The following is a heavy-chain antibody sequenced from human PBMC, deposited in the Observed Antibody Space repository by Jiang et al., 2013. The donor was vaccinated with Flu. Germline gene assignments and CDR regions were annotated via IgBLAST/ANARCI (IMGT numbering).Heavy chain of an antibody. J-gene: IGHJ3*02. CDR1: GYTFTSYY. D-gene: IGHD3-22*01. V-gene: IGHV1-46*01. Sequence: GAEVKKPGASVKVSCKASGYTFTSYYMHWVRQAPGQGLEWMGIINPSGGSTSYAQKFQGRVTMTRDTSTSTVYMELSSLRSEDTAVYYCARDRRYYDGSAYSEDDAFDIWGHGTMVTVSS. CDR2: INPSGGST. CDR3: ARDRRYYDGSAYSEDDAFDI.